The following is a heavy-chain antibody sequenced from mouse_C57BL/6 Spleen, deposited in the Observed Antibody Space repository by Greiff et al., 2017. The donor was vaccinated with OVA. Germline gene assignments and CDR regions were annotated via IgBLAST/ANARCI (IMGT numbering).Heavy chain of an antibody. J-gene: IGHJ4*01. CDR1: GYAFTNYL. D-gene: IGHD2-4*01. CDR3: ARSGDYDLYYYAMDY. Sequence: QVQLQQPGAELVRPGTSVKVSCKASGYAFTNYLIEWVKQRPGQGLEWIGVINPGSGGTNYNEKFKGKATLTADKSSSTAYMQLSSLTSEDSAVYFCARSGDYDLYYYAMDYWGQGTSVTVSS. CDR2: INPGSGGT. V-gene: IGHV1-54*01.